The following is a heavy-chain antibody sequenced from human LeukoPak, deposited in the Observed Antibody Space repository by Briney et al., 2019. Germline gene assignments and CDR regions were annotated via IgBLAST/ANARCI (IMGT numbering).Heavy chain of an antibody. Sequence: PGGSLRLSCAASGFTFSDYYMSWIRQAPGKGLEWVSYISSGGSNIYYADSVKGRFTISRDNAHNSLYLQMTSLRAEDTAVYYCAREPFWSGYYSNLHFDYWGQGTLVTVSS. J-gene: IGHJ4*02. D-gene: IGHD3-3*01. CDR2: ISSGGSNI. CDR1: GFTFSDYY. CDR3: AREPFWSGYYSNLHFDY. V-gene: IGHV3-11*01.